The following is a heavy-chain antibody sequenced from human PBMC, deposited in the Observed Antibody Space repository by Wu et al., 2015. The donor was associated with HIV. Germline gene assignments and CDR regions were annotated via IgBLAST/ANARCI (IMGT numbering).Heavy chain of an antibody. CDR3: AREADYYGSGRYNSDEALDI. CDR2: IIPAFGTT. CDR1: GDTFDNYG. J-gene: IGHJ3*02. V-gene: IGHV1-69*12. Sequence: QVPLVQSGADVKEPGSSVKVSCKASGDTFDNYGVAWVRQAPGQGLEWMGDIIPAFGTTNYAQKFQGRVTLTADESTSSAYMTLSALRSEDTAVYYCAREADYYGSGRYNSDEALDIWGQGTEVIVSS. D-gene: IGHD3-10*01.